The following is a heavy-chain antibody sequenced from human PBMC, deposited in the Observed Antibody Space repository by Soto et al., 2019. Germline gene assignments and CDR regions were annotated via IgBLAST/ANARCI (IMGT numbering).Heavy chain of an antibody. D-gene: IGHD6-13*01. Sequence: QVQLVQSGAEVKKPGSSVKVSCKASGGTFSSYAISWVRQAPGQGLEWMGGIIPIFGTANYAQKFQGRVTITAGESTSTAYMELSSLRSEDKAVYYGARWGRRPQLARYYYYGMDVWGQGTTVTVSS. CDR1: GGTFSSYA. J-gene: IGHJ6*02. CDR3: ARWGRRPQLARYYYYGMDV. CDR2: IIPIFGTA. V-gene: IGHV1-69*12.